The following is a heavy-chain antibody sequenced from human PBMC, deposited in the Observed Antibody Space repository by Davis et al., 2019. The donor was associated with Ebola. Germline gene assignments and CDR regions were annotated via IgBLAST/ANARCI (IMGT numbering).Heavy chain of an antibody. CDR2: ISNGGRT. Sequence: GSLRLSCSVSGGSVGSDYWSWIRQSPGKGLEWIAFISNGGRTIYNPSLRGRVTISIDTSKNQFPLEVRSVTAADTAFYYCVRGSDAYKTGYWGQGTLVTVSS. J-gene: IGHJ4*02. D-gene: IGHD5-24*01. CDR3: VRGSDAYKTGY. V-gene: IGHV4-59*02. CDR1: GGSVGSDY.